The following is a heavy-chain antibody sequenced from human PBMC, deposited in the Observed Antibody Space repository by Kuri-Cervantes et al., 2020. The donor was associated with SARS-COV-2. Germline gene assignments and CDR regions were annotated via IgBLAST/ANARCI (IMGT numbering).Heavy chain of an antibody. CDR1: GFTFGDYA. D-gene: IGHD2-21*01. Sequence: GGSLRLSCTGSGFTFGDYAMSWVRQAPGKGLEWVGFIRSKAYGRTTEYAASVKGRFTISRDDSKSIAYLQMNSLKTEDTAVYYCASERGGDFDYWGQGTLVTVSS. CDR2: IRSKAYGRTT. J-gene: IGHJ4*02. V-gene: IGHV3-49*04. CDR3: ASERGGDFDY.